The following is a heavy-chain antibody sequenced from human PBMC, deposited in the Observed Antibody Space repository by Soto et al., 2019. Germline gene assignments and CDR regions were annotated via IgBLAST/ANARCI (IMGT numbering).Heavy chain of an antibody. CDR2: INPSSGST. CDR3: ARGAPLNGDYRYFDY. J-gene: IGHJ4*02. Sequence: QVQLVQSGAEVKKPGASVKVSCKASGYTFTGYYMHWVRQAPGQGLEWMGIINPSSGSTRYTQQFQGRITMTRDTSTSTIYMDLGSLRSEDTAVYYCARGAPLNGDYRYFDYWGQGTLVTVSS. D-gene: IGHD4-17*01. CDR1: GYTFTGYY. V-gene: IGHV1-46*01.